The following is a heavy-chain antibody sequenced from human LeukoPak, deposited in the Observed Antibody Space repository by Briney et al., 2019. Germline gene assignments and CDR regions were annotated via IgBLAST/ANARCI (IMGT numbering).Heavy chain of an antibody. V-gene: IGHV1-2*02. Sequence: ASVKASCKASGYTFTGYYMHWVRHAPGQGLEWMGWINPNSGCTNYAQKFQVRVTMTSDTSISTDYMELSRLRSDDTAVYYCARSYSQSNWNYFLVGDAFDIWGQGTMVTVSS. CDR2: INPNSGCT. D-gene: IGHD1-7*01. CDR3: ARSYSQSNWNYFLVGDAFDI. CDR1: GYTFTGYY. J-gene: IGHJ3*02.